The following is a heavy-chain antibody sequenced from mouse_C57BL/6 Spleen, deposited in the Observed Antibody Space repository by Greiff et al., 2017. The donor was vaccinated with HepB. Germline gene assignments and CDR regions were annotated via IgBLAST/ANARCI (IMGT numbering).Heavy chain of an antibody. V-gene: IGHV1-55*01. CDR2: IYPGSGST. D-gene: IGHD1-1*01. CDR1: GYTFTSYW. Sequence: QVQLQQPGAELVKPGASVKMSCKASGYTFTSYWITWVKQRPGQGLEWIGDIYPGSGSTNYNEKFKSKATLTVDTSSSTAYMQLSSLTSEDSAVYYGARSPYYYGSSYAMDYWGQGTTVTVSS. CDR3: ARSPYYYGSSYAMDY. J-gene: IGHJ4*01.